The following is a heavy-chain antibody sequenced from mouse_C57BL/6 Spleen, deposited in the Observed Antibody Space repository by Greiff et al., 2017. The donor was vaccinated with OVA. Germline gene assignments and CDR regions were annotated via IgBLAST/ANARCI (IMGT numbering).Heavy chain of an antibody. CDR1: GFTFSSYT. V-gene: IGHV5-9*01. D-gene: IGHD1-3*01. Sequence: EVQLVESGGGLVKPGGSLKLSCAASGFTFSSYTMSWVRQTPEKRLEWVATLSGGGGNTYYPDSVKGRFTISRDNAKNTLYLQMSSLRSEDTALYYCARQGWYLYYFDYWGQGTTLTVSS. CDR3: ARQGWYLYYFDY. CDR2: LSGGGGNT. J-gene: IGHJ2*01.